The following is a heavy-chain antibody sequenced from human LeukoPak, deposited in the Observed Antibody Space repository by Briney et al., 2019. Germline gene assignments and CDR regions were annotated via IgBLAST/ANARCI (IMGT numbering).Heavy chain of an antibody. CDR3: ARVTSHDAFDI. CDR1: GGSISSSNW. V-gene: IGHV4-31*11. Sequence: SGTLSLTCVVSGGSISSSNWWSWIRQHPGKGLEWIGYIYYSGSTYYNPSLKSRVTISVDTSKNQFSLKLSSVTAADTAVYYCARVTSHDAFDIWGQGTMVTVSS. J-gene: IGHJ3*02. CDR2: IYYSGST.